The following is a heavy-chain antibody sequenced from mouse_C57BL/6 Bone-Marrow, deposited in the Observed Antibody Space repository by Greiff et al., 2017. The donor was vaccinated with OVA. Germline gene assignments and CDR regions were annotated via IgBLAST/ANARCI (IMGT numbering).Heavy chain of an antibody. Sequence: EVKLQESGGGLVKPGGSLKLSCAASGFTFSDYGMHWVRQAPEKGLEWVAYISSGSSTIYYADTVKGRFTISRDNATNTLFLQMTSLRSEDTAMYYCAKSTLPAWFADWGQGTLVTVSA. V-gene: IGHV5-17*01. D-gene: IGHD1-1*01. CDR1: GFTFSDYG. CDR2: ISSGSSTI. CDR3: AKSTLPAWFAD. J-gene: IGHJ3*01.